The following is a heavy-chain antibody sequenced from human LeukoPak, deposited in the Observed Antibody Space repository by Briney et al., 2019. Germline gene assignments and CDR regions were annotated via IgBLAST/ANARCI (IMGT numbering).Heavy chain of an antibody. CDR3: AKDLPTYYDILTGYPFGGLDY. V-gene: IGHV3-30*02. D-gene: IGHD3-9*01. CDR1: GFTFSSYG. CDR2: IRYDGSNK. Sequence: GGSLRLSCAASGFTFSSYGMHWVRQAPGKGLEWVAFIRYDGSNKYYADSVKGRFTISRDNSKNTLYLQMNSLRAEDTAVYYCAKDLPTYYDILTGYPFGGLDYWGQGTLDTVSS. J-gene: IGHJ4*02.